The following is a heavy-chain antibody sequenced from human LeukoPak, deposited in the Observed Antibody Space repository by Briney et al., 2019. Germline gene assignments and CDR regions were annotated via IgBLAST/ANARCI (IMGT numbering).Heavy chain of an antibody. J-gene: IGHJ2*01. Sequence: PSETLSLTCTVSGGSISSSSYYWGWIRQPPGKGLEWIGSIYYSGSTYYNPSLKSRVTISVDTSKNQFSLKLSSVTAADTAVYYCARQRTGDRYFDLWGRGTLVTVSS. D-gene: IGHD7-27*01. V-gene: IGHV4-39*01. CDR3: ARQRTGDRYFDL. CDR2: IYYSGST. CDR1: GGSISSSSYY.